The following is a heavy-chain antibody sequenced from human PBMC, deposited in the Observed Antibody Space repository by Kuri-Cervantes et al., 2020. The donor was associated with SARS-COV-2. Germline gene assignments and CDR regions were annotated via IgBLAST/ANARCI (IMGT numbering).Heavy chain of an antibody. Sequence: SVKVSCKASGVTFSIFDMSWVRLAPGQGPEWMGRIIGMTGTVHYAQNFKDRVTITADASTSTAYMELSSLRSDDTAVYYCARDRGDITIFGVVLGYMDVWGKGTTVTVSS. CDR2: IIGMTGTV. D-gene: IGHD3-3*01. CDR1: GVTFSIFD. V-gene: IGHV1-69*11. J-gene: IGHJ6*03. CDR3: ARDRGDITIFGVVLGYMDV.